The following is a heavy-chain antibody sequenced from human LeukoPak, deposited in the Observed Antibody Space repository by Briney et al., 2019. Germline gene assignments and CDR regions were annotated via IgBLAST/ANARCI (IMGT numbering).Heavy chain of an antibody. CDR3: ARLRPSNRREVVPAATSFDY. D-gene: IGHD2-2*01. J-gene: IGHJ4*02. CDR2: IYYSGST. V-gene: IGHV4-39*01. CDR1: GGSISSSSYY. Sequence: PSETLSLTCTVSGGSISSSSYYWGWIRQPPVKGLEWIGSIYYSGSTYYNPSLKSRVTISVDTSKNQFSLKLSSVTAADTAVYYCARLRPSNRREVVPAATSFDYWGQGTLVTVSS.